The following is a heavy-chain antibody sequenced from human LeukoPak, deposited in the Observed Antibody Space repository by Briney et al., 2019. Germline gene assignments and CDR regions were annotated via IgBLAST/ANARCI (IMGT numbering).Heavy chain of an antibody. CDR2: ISSSSSYI. Sequence: GGSLRLSCAATGFTFSSYSMNWVRQAPGKGLEWVSSISSSSSYIYHADSVKGRFTISRDNAKNSLYLQMNSLRAEDTAVYYCARFNWNYHYFDYWGQGTLVTVSS. V-gene: IGHV3-21*01. CDR3: ARFNWNYHYFDY. J-gene: IGHJ4*02. D-gene: IGHD1-7*01. CDR1: GFTFSSYS.